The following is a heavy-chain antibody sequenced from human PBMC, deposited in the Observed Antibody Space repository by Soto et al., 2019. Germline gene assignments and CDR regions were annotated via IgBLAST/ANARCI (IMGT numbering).Heavy chain of an antibody. CDR1: GYTFTSYG. D-gene: IGHD3-3*01. CDR3: AREARFLEWLFGAQHYYYYYMDV. CDR2: ISAYNGNT. V-gene: IGHV1-18*01. Sequence: ASVKVSCKASGYTFTSYGISWVRQAPGQGLEWMGWISAYNGNTNYAQKLQGRVTMTTDTSTSTAYMELRSLRSDDTAVYYCAREARFLEWLFGAQHYYYYYMDVWGKGTTVTVSS. J-gene: IGHJ6*03.